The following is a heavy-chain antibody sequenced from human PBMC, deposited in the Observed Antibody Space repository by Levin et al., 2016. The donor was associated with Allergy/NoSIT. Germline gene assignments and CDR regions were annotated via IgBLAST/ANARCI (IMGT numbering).Heavy chain of an antibody. V-gene: IGHV3-23*01. CDR2: ISGSGGST. J-gene: IGHJ4*02. CDR3: AKLILEWLSYGPFDY. D-gene: IGHD3-3*01. Sequence: WIRQPPGKGLEWVSTISGSGGSTYYADSVKGRFTISRDNSKNTLYLQMNSLRAEDTAIYYCAKLILEWLSYGPFDYWGQGTLVTVSS.